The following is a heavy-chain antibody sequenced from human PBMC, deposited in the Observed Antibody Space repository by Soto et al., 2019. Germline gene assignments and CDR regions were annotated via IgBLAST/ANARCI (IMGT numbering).Heavy chain of an antibody. CDR1: GLSFSIYS. J-gene: IGHJ4*02. CDR2: ISSSSSVI. CDR3: ASYSSALDN. Sequence: EVQLVESGGGLVQPGGSLRLSCVASGLSFSIYSMNWVRQAPGKGLEWISYISSSSSVIQYADSVKGRFTISRDNAKNSAHLHMNSLRGEATAVYYVASYSSALDNLAQGSLVTICS. V-gene: IGHV3-48*01. D-gene: IGHD4-4*01.